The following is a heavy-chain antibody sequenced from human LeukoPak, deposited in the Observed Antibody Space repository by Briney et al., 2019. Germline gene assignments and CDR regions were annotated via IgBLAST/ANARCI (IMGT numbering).Heavy chain of an antibody. CDR2: ISYDGSNK. J-gene: IGHJ5*02. Sequence: PGGPLRLSCAASGFTFSSYGMHWVRKAPGKGLEWVADISYDGSNKYCADSVKGRFTISRDNSKHTLYLQMSSLRAEDTAVYCCAKPYDSKSIGWFDPWGQGTLVTVSS. CDR1: GFTFSSYG. V-gene: IGHV3-30*18. CDR3: AKPYDSKSIGWFDP. D-gene: IGHD3-22*01.